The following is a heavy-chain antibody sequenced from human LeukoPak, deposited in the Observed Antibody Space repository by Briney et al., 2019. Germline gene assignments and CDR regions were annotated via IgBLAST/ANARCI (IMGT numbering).Heavy chain of an antibody. V-gene: IGHV3-66*01. J-gene: IGHJ3*02. CDR3: ATREEGIWDAFDI. CDR1: GFTVSSNY. Sequence: GGSLRLPCAASGFTVSSNYMSWVRQAPGKGLEWVSVIYSGGSTYYADSVKGRFTISRDNSKNTLYLQMNSLRAEDTAVYYCATREEGIWDAFDIWGQGTMVTVSS. CDR2: IYSGGST. D-gene: IGHD2-15*01.